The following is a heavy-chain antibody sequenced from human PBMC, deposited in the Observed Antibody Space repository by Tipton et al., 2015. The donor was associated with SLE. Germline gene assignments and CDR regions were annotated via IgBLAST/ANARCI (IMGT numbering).Heavy chain of an antibody. J-gene: IGHJ6*03. V-gene: IGHV4-59*08. CDR2: IYYSGST. Sequence: TLSLTCTVSGGSISGYYWSWIRQPPGKGLEYIGYIYYSGSTNYNPSLRSRVTISVDTSKNQFSLKLTSVTAADTGVYYCARGAPREKEYYYYYMDVWGNGTTVTVSS. CDR1: GGSISGYY. CDR3: ARGAPREKEYYYYYMDV.